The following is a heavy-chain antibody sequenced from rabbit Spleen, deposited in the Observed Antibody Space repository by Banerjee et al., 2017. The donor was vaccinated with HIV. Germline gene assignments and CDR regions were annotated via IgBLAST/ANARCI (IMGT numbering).Heavy chain of an antibody. Sequence: QQQLEESGGGLVKPGGTLTLTCKASGIDFSSYYYMCWVRQAPGKGLEWIACVDTGSSGSTWYASWVNGRFTISRSTSLNTVTLQMTSLTAADTATYFCARDSGSSFSSYGMDLWGPGTLVTVS. CDR3: ARDSGSSFSSYGMDL. J-gene: IGHJ6*01. D-gene: IGHD8-1*01. CDR1: GIDFSSYYY. CDR2: VDTGSSGST. V-gene: IGHV1S43*01.